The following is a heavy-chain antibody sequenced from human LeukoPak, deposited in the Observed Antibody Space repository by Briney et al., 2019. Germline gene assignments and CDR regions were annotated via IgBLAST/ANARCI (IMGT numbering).Heavy chain of an antibody. CDR3: ARWDYYDSRTFDI. CDR2: ISAYNGNT. CDR1: GYTFTSYG. V-gene: IGHV1-18*01. J-gene: IGHJ3*02. Sequence: ASVKVSCKASGYTFTSYGISWVRQAPGQGLEWMGWISAYNGNTNYAQKLHGRVTMTTDTSSSTAYMELRSLRSDDTAVYYCARWDYYDSRTFDIWGQGTMVTVSS. D-gene: IGHD3-22*01.